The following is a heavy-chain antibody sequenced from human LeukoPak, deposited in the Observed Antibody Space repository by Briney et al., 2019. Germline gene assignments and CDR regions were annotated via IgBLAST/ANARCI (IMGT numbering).Heavy chain of an antibody. V-gene: IGHV1-18*01. D-gene: IGHD2-2*01. CDR1: GYTFTSYG. Sequence: ASVKVSCKASGYTFTSYGISWVRQAPGQGLEWMGWFSAYNGNTNYAQKLQGRVTMTTDTSTSTAYMELRSLRSDDTAVYYCARVGRSIAVAPGGMDAWGQGTTVTVSS. J-gene: IGHJ6*02. CDR3: ARVGRSIAVAPGGMDA. CDR2: FSAYNGNT.